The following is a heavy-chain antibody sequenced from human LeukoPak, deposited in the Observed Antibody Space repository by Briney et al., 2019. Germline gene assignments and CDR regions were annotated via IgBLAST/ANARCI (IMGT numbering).Heavy chain of an antibody. CDR3: ERTLYCIGATATCYSPELFDS. Sequence: SETLSLTCAVSGYSISSGYHWGWIRQSPGKGLEWIGSIFHSGNTYYNPSLKSRVTISVDTSMNQFSLKLTSLTAADTAVYYCERTLYCIGATATCYSPELFDSWGQGTLVTVSS. CDR2: IFHSGNT. CDR1: GYSISSGYH. V-gene: IGHV4-38-2*01. J-gene: IGHJ4*02. D-gene: IGHD2-15*01.